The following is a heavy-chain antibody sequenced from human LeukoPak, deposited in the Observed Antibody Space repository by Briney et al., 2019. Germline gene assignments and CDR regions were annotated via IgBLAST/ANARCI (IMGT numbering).Heavy chain of an antibody. Sequence: GGSLRLSCAASGFTFSSYSKNWVRQAPGKGLEWVSSISSSSSYIYYADSVKGRFTISRDNAKNSLYLQMNSLRAEDTAVYYCARESGSNARDYWGQGTLVTVSS. CDR1: GFTFSSYS. CDR2: ISSSSSYI. V-gene: IGHV3-21*01. J-gene: IGHJ4*02. D-gene: IGHD5-12*01. CDR3: ARESGSNARDY.